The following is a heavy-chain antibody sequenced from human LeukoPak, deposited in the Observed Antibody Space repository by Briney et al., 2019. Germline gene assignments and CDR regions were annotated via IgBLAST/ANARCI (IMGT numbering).Heavy chain of an antibody. V-gene: IGHV3-23*01. D-gene: IGHD3-9*01. CDR1: GFTFSSYA. CDR2: ISGSGGST. CDR3: ARKYHTYYDILTGHTQHWYFDL. J-gene: IGHJ2*01. Sequence: GGSLRLSCAASGFTFSSYAMSWVRQAPGKGLEWVSAISGSGGSTYYADSVKGRFTISRDNAKNSLYLQMNSLRAEDTAVYYCARKYHTYYDILTGHTQHWYFDLWGRGTLVTVSS.